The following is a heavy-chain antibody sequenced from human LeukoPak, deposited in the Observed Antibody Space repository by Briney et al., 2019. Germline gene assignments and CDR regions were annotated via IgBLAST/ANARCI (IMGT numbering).Heavy chain of an antibody. D-gene: IGHD3-22*01. J-gene: IGHJ6*02. CDR2: LGNNGVST. CDR1: GFTFNRNA. CDR3: AKALRDSSGFYIYYGMDV. V-gene: IGHV3-23*01. Sequence: PGGSLRLSCAASGFTFNRNAMSWVRQAPGKGLEWVSSLGNNGVSTFYAPSVKGRFTISRDNAKNSLYLQMNSLRAEDTALYYCAKALRDSSGFYIYYGMDVWGQGTTVTVSS.